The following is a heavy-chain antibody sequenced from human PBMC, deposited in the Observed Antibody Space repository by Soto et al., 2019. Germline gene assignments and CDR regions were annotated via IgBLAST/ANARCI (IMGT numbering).Heavy chain of an antibody. V-gene: IGHV4-30-4*01. Sequence: SGTLSLTCTVSGGSIRSGDYYWSWIRQPPGKGLEWIGYLYYSGSTYYNPSLKSRVTISVDTSKNQFSLKLSSVTAADTAVYYCARGDTAMVSYFDYWGQGTLVTVSS. CDR1: GGSIRSGDYY. CDR3: ARGDTAMVSYFDY. D-gene: IGHD5-18*01. CDR2: LYYSGST. J-gene: IGHJ4*02.